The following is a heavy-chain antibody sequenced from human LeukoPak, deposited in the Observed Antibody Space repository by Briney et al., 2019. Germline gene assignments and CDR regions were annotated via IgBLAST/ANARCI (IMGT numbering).Heavy chain of an antibody. CDR2: TNTDGRTT. J-gene: IGHJ4*02. CDR1: GFTFSNYW. CDR3: ARIEDRAAAFDS. D-gene: IGHD2-15*01. Sequence: PGGSLRLSRAAPGFTFSNYWMHWVRQVPGEGLVWVSRTNTDGRTTTYADSVKGRFTIPRDNAKNMLYLQMNSLRVDDTAVYFCARIEDRAAAFDSWGQGTLVTVSS. V-gene: IGHV3-74*01.